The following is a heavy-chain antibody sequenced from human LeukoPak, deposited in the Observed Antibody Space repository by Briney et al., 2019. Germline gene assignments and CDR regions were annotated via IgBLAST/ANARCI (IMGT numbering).Heavy chain of an antibody. Sequence: GGSLTLSCAASGFTVSNDYMAWVLQAPGRGLEWVSLIYGDGTTFYTDSVKGRFTISRDNFKNTMYLQMNSLRPEDTALYYCARQRAGAQNWVALDPWGQGTLVTVSS. D-gene: IGHD7-27*01. CDR1: GFTVSNDY. V-gene: IGHV3-66*02. CDR3: ARQRAGAQNWVALDP. J-gene: IGHJ5*02. CDR2: IYGDGTT.